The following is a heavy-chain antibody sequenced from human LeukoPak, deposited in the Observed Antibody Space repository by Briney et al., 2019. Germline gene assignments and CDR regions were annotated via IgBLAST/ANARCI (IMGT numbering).Heavy chain of an antibody. V-gene: IGHV3-23*01. J-gene: IGHJ3*02. CDR2: ISGSGGST. CDR3: ARNDYGGIVDAFDI. Sequence: GGSLRLSCAASGFTFSSYAMSWVRQAPGKGLEWVSAISGSGGSTYYADSVKGRFTISRDNAKNSLFLQMNSLRAEDTAVYYCARNDYGGIVDAFDIWGQGTMVTVSS. D-gene: IGHD4-23*01. CDR1: GFTFSSYA.